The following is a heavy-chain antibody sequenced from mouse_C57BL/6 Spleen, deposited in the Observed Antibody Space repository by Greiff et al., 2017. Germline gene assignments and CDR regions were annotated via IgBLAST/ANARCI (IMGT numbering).Heavy chain of an antibody. CDR2: IYPGDGDT. V-gene: IGHV1-82*01. D-gene: IGHD1-1*01. CDR1: GYAFSSSW. CDR3: ARPITTVVEGYWYFGV. J-gene: IGHJ1*03. Sequence: QVQLQQSGPELVKPGASVKISCKASGYAFSSSWMNWVKQRPGKGLEWIGRIYPGDGDTNYNGKFKGKATLTADKSSSTAYMQLSSLTSEDSAVSFCARPITTVVEGYWYFGVWGTGTTVTVSS.